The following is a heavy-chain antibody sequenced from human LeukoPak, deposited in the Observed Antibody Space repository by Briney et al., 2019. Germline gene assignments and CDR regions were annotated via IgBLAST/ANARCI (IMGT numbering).Heavy chain of an antibody. CDR2: IYYSGST. CDR3: VRDPRNWNYFDY. CDR1: GDSFSSVDYY. D-gene: IGHD1-20*01. J-gene: IGHJ4*01. V-gene: IGHV4-39*07. Sequence: SETLSLTCTVSGDSFSSVDYYWGWIRQPPGKGLEWIGSIYYSGSTYYNPSLKSRVTISLDTSKNQFSLKLSSVTAADTAVYYCVRDPRNWNYFDYWGHGILVTVSS.